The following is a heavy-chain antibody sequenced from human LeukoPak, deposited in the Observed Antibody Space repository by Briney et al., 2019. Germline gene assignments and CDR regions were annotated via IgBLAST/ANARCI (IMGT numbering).Heavy chain of an antibody. CDR3: AREYYDFWSGYFPPLYYYYMDV. Sequence: SETLSLTCTVSGGSISSSSYYWGWIRQPPGKGLEWIGSIYYSGSTYYNPSLKSRVTISVDTSKNQFSLKLSSVTAADTAVYYCAREYYDFWSGYFPPLYYYYMDVWGKGTTVTVSS. J-gene: IGHJ6*03. V-gene: IGHV4-39*02. CDR1: GGSISSSSYY. D-gene: IGHD3-3*01. CDR2: IYYSGST.